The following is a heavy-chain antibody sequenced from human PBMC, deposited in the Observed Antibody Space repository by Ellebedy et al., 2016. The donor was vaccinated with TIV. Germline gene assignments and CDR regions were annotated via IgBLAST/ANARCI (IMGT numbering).Heavy chain of an antibody. D-gene: IGHD3-16*01. CDR3: ATAALGASPGDAFDI. J-gene: IGHJ3*02. V-gene: IGHV3-48*01. CDR2: ICGGTI. Sequence: PGGSLRLSCAASGFTFSAFSMNWVRQAPGKGLEWISYICGGTIYYAESVKGRFTISRDNAENSLYLQMNSLRAEDTAVYYCATAALGASPGDAFDIWGQGTMVTVSS. CDR1: GFTFSAFS.